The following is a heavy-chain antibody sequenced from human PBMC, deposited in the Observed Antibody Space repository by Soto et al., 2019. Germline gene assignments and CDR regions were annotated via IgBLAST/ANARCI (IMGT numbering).Heavy chain of an antibody. J-gene: IGHJ4*02. CDR2: IYPGDHET. CDR3: ARSHRSSPYFDY. Sequence: PGESLKISCQCSGYTFSNFWIGWVRQLPGKGLEWMGIIYPGDHETRYSPSFHGKVTLSVDKSINTAFLHWSSLEASDSAFYFCARSHRSSPYFDYWGQGGLVTVS. D-gene: IGHD6-13*01. CDR1: GYTFSNFW. V-gene: IGHV5-51*01.